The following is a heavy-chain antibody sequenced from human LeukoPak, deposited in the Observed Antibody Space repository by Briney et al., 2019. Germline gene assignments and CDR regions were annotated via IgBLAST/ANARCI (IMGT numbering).Heavy chain of an antibody. CDR2: ISSSSYI. V-gene: IGHV3-21*01. J-gene: IGHJ4*02. CDR1: GFTFSSYS. D-gene: IGHD6-19*01. CDR3: ARALYSSGWYYFDY. Sequence: GGSLRLSCAASGFTFSSYSMNWVRQAPGKGLEWVSSISSSSYIYYADSVKGRFTISRDNAKNSLYLQMNSLRAEDTAVYYCARALYSSGWYYFDYWGQGTLVTVSS.